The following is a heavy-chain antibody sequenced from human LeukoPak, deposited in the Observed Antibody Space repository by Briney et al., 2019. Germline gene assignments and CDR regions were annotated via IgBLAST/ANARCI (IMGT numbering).Heavy chain of an antibody. CDR3: ARGPGYSSSIDY. CDR1: GGSFSDSY. J-gene: IGHJ4*02. V-gene: IGHV4-34*01. CDR2: INHSGST. D-gene: IGHD6-13*01. Sequence: PSETLSLTCAVYGGSFSDSYWTWIRQPPGKGLEWIGEINHSGSTNYNPSLKSRVTISVDTSKNQFSLKLSSVTAADTAVYYCARGPGYSSSIDYWGQGTLVTVSS.